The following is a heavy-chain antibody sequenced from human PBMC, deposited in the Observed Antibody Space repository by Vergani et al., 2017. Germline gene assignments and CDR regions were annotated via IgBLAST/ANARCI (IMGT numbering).Heavy chain of an antibody. CDR3: ASGGRSGWELLLNYYYYGMDV. D-gene: IGHD1-26*01. J-gene: IGHJ6*02. Sequence: QVQLVQSGAEVKKPGASVKVSCKASGYSFTVYYMHWVRQAPGQGLEWMGRIIPILGIANYAQKFQGRVTITADKSTSTAYMELSSLRSEDTAVYYCASGGRSGWELLLNYYYYGMDVWGQGTTVTVSS. CDR2: IIPILGIA. V-gene: IGHV1-69*04. CDR1: GYSFTVYY.